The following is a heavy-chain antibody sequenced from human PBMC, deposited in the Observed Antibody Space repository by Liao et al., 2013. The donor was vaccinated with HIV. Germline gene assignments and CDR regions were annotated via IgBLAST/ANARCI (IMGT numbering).Heavy chain of an antibody. Sequence: QVQLQESGPGLLKPSETLSLTCAVYGGSFSGYYWGWIRQPPGKGLEWIGSIYYSGSTYYNPSLKSRVTISVDTSKNQFSLKLSSVTAADTAVYYCARVGPLWHDAFDIWGQGTMVTVSS. J-gene: IGHJ3*02. CDR3: ARVGPLWHDAFDI. CDR2: IYYSGST. CDR1: GGSFSGYY. V-gene: IGHV4-39*07. D-gene: IGHD3-10*01.